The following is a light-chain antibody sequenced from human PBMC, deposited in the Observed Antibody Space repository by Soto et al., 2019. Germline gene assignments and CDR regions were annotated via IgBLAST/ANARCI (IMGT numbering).Light chain of an antibody. CDR2: GAS. J-gene: IGKJ3*01. Sequence: EIVLTQSPGTLSLSPGERATLSCRASQIVSSSYLAWYQQKPGQAPRLLISGASSRATGIPDRFSGSGSGTDFTLTISRLEPEDFAVYYCQQHGTFGPGTTVDIK. CDR3: QQHGT. V-gene: IGKV3-20*01. CDR1: QIVSSSY.